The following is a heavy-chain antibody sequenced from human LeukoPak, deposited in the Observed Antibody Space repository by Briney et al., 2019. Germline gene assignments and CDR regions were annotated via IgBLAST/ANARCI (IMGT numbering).Heavy chain of an antibody. CDR2: ITPILGIA. V-gene: IGHV1-69*04. CDR1: GGTFSSYA. CDR3: ARDLIGSSGWFGY. Sequence: SVNVSCKASGGTFSSYAINWVRQAPGQGLEWMGRITPILGIANYAQKLQGRVTIIADKSTSTAYMELSSLRSEDTAMYYCARDLIGSSGWFGYWGQGTLVTVSS. J-gene: IGHJ5*01. D-gene: IGHD6-19*01.